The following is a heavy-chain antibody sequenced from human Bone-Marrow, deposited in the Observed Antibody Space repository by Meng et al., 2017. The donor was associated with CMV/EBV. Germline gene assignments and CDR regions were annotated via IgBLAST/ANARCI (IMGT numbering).Heavy chain of an antibody. CDR2: IKSKTDGGTT. V-gene: IGHV3-15*01. CDR3: TTGKNVLLWLGESETIDY. D-gene: IGHD3-10*01. CDR1: GFTFSNAW. J-gene: IGHJ4*02. Sequence: GGSLRLSCAASGFTFSNAWMSWVRQAPGKGLEWVGRIKSKTDGGTTDYAAPVKGRFTISRDDSKNTLYLQMNSLKTENTAVYYCTTGKNVLLWLGESETIDYWGQGTLVTVSS.